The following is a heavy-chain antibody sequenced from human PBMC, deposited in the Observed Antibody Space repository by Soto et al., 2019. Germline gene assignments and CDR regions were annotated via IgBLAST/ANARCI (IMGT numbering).Heavy chain of an antibody. CDR2: ISAYNGNT. V-gene: IGHV1-18*01. D-gene: IGHD4-17*01. CDR3: ARGGEDGDPLAEYFHH. CDR1: GYIFTSYG. Sequence: QVQLVQSGAEVKKPGASVKVSCKASGYIFTSYGISWVRQAPGQGPEWMGWISAYNGNTKYAQKLQGRVTMTTDTSRSTAYMEVRSLRSDDTAVYYCARGGEDGDPLAEYFHHWGQGTLVTVSS. J-gene: IGHJ1*01.